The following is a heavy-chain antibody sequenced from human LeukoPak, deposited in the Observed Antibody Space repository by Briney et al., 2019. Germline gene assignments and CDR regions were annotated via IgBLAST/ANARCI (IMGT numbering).Heavy chain of an antibody. CDR2: VNLQGGT. V-gene: IGHV4-4*02. CDR1: GGCITQTYY. J-gene: IGHJ4*02. CDR3: AGEGGSYRPLDY. D-gene: IGHD3-16*02. Sequence: SETLSLTCDVSGGCITQTYYLLLVRQPPGKGLEWIGEVNLQGGTNYNPSLLRRVAISVDTSANHVSLQMNSVTAADTSVYYCAGEGGSYRPLDYSGQGTLVTVSS.